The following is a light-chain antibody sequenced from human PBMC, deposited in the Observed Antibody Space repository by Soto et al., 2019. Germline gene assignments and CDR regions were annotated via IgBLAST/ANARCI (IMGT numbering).Light chain of an antibody. CDR3: QQSNSFPLT. CDR1: QAIGTW. J-gene: IGKJ4*01. CDR2: SAS. V-gene: IGKV1-12*01. Sequence: DIKMTQSPSSVSASVGDRATITCRASQAIGTWLAWYQQKPGKAPKLLIYSASTLESGVPPRFSGSSSGTDFTLTISSLQPEDFATYYCQQSNSFPLTFGGGTKVDIK.